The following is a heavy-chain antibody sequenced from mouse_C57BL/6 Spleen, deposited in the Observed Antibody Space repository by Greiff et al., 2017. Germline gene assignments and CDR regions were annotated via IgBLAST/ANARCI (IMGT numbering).Heavy chain of an antibody. D-gene: IGHD1-1*01. V-gene: IGHV6-3*01. J-gene: IGHJ2*01. CDR2: IRLKSDNYAT. CDR3: TAFYYYGSSSYFDY. CDR1: GFTFSNYW. Sequence: EVKVEASGGGLVQPGGSMKLSCVASGFTFSNYWMNWVRQSPEKGLEWVAQIRLKSDNYATHYAESVKGRFTISRDDSKSSVYLQMNNLRAEDTGIYYCTAFYYYGSSSYFDYWGQGTTLTVSS.